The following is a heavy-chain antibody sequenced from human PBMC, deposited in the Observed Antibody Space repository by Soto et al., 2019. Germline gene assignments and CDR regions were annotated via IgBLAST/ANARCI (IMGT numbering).Heavy chain of an antibody. CDR1: GGSISSYY. D-gene: IGHD7-27*01. CDR3: ARRGLGSAYYYYMDV. Sequence: SETLSLTCTVSGGSISSYYWSWIRQPPGKGLEWIGYIYYSGSTNYNPSLKSRVTISVDTSKNQFSLKLSSVTAADTAVYYCARRGLGSAYYYYMDVWGKGTTVTVSS. V-gene: IGHV4-59*01. J-gene: IGHJ6*03. CDR2: IYYSGST.